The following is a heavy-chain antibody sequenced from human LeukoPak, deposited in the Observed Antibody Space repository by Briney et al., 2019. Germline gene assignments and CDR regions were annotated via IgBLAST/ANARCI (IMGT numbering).Heavy chain of an antibody. CDR1: GFTFSSYA. V-gene: IGHV3-23*01. Sequence: PGGSLRLSCAASGFTFSSYAMSWVRQAPGKGLEWVSAISGGGGSTYYADSVKGRFTISRDDSKNTLYLQMSSLRAEDTAVYYCAKVRASGWYQVDAFDIWGQGTMVTVSS. CDR2: ISGGGGST. D-gene: IGHD6-19*01. CDR3: AKVRASGWYQVDAFDI. J-gene: IGHJ3*02.